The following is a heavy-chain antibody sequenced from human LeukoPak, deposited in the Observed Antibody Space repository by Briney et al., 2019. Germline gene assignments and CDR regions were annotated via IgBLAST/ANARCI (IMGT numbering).Heavy chain of an antibody. J-gene: IGHJ5*02. CDR3: ASSLWSGYYAKFDP. D-gene: IGHD3-3*01. CDR2: IYHSGST. Sequence: PETLSLTCTVSGYSISSGYYWGWIRQPPGKGLEWIGSIYHSGSTYYNPSLKSRVNISVDTSKNQFSLKLSSVTAADTAVYYCASSLWSGYYAKFDPWGQGTLVTVSS. V-gene: IGHV4-38-2*02. CDR1: GYSISSGYY.